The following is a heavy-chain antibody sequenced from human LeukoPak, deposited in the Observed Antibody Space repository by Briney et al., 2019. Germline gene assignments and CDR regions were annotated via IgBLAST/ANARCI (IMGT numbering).Heavy chain of an antibody. CDR2: INHSGST. CDR3: ARGVPMGYYDFWSGYYTTSAVNFDY. CDR1: GGSISSSRYY. D-gene: IGHD3-3*01. J-gene: IGHJ4*02. Sequence: SETLSLTCTVSGGSISSSRYYWGWIRQPPGKGLESIGEINHSGSTNYNPSLKSRVTISVDTSKNQFSLKLSSVTAADTAVYYCARGVPMGYYDFWSGYYTTSAVNFDYWGQGTLVTVSS. V-gene: IGHV4-39*07.